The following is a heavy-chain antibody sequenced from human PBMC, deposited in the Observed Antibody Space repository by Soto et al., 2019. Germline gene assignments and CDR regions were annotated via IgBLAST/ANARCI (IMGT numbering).Heavy chain of an antibody. CDR2: ISGSGDRT. CDR1: GFTFSTYA. Sequence: EVQLLESGGDLVQPGGSLRLSCAASGFTFSTYAMSWVRLPPGKGLEWVSTISGSGDRTNYADSVKGRFTVSRDNSKNTLYLQMNSLRAEDTGVYFCAKGTHDYGDYGGDYWGQGTLVTVSS. V-gene: IGHV3-23*01. D-gene: IGHD4-17*01. J-gene: IGHJ4*02. CDR3: AKGTHDYGDYGGDY.